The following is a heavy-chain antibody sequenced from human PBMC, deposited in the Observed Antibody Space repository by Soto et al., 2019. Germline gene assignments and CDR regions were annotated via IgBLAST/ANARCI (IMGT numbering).Heavy chain of an antibody. CDR2: IYYSGST. D-gene: IGHD3-9*01. CDR3: ARGSRYYDSLTGYYGNWFDP. V-gene: IGHV4-59*13. Sequence: PGPLSLACPVSGGSITSYQWGWVRQPPGKDLEWIGYIYYSGSTNYIPSLKSRVTISVDTSKNQYSLKLCSVTAADTAVYYFARGSRYYDSLTGYYGNWFDPWGQGTLVTVAS. J-gene: IGHJ5*02. CDR1: GGSITSYQ.